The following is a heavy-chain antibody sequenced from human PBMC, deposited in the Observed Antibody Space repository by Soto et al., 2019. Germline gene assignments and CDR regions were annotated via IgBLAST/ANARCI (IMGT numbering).Heavy chain of an antibody. V-gene: IGHV4-4*02. CDR3: ARVYGSGRHLDY. D-gene: IGHD3-10*01. CDR1: SGSISSSNW. CDR2: IYHSGST. Sequence: ASETLSLTCAVSSGSISSSNWWSWVRQPPGKGLEWIGEIYHSGSTNYNPSLKSRVTISVDKSKNQFSLKLSSVTAADTAVYYCARVYGSGRHLDYWGQGTLVTVSS. J-gene: IGHJ4*02.